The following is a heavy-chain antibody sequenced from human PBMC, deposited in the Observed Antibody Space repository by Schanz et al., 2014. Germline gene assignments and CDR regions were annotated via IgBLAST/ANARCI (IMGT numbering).Heavy chain of an antibody. J-gene: IGHJ4*02. D-gene: IGHD6-19*01. CDR1: GFSFSTYG. V-gene: IGHV3-21*01. CDR3: VRDKKGFVAVAGWAPFDY. CDR2: ISSSSMYI. Sequence: EVRLVESGGGLVKPGGSLRLSCAASGFSFSTYGMTWVRQAPGKGLEWVSSISSSSMYIYQADSMRGRFTISRDNAKNSLYLQVNNLSAEDTAVYYCVRDKKGFVAVAGWAPFDYWGQGTLVTVSS.